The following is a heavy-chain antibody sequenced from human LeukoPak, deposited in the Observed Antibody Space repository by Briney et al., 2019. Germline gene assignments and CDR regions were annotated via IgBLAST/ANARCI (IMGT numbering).Heavy chain of an antibody. J-gene: IGHJ4*02. CDR2: ISAYNGNT. D-gene: IGHD1-1*01. CDR1: GYTFTSYG. V-gene: IGHV1-18*01. Sequence: ASVKVSCKASGYTFTSYGISWVRQAPGQGLEWMGWISAYNGNTNCAQKLQGRVTMTTDTSTSTAYMELRSLRSDDTAVYYCARDLGVLEWSYYFDYWGQGTLVTVSS. CDR3: ARDLGVLEWSYYFDY.